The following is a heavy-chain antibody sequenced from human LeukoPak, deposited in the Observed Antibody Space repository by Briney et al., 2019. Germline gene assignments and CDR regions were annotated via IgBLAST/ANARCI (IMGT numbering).Heavy chain of an antibody. V-gene: IGHV4-61*01. CDR2: IYYSGST. Sequence: PSETLSLTCTVSGGSVSSGSYYWSWIRQPPGKGLEWIGYIYYSGSTNYNPSLKSRGTISVDTSKNQFSLKLSSVTAADTAVYYCARVIHYYDSSGCFDYWGQGTLVTVSS. CDR3: ARVIHYYDSSGCFDY. J-gene: IGHJ4*02. D-gene: IGHD3-22*01. CDR1: GGSVSSGSYY.